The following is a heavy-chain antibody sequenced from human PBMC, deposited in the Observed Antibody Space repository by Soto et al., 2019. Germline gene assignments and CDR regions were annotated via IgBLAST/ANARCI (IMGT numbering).Heavy chain of an antibody. CDR3: ATGPSSRHGSRPFDF. Sequence: SETLSLTCTVSGGSVSRNSYSWGWVRQSPGKGLEWIGTIYSNDNTHYNPSLLSRVTISVDTSKNQFSLKLSSVTAADRAVYYCATGPSSRHGSRPFDFSGPGPLLTVSS. J-gene: IGHJ4*02. CDR2: IYSNDNT. D-gene: IGHD2-15*01. CDR1: GGSVSRNSYS. V-gene: IGHV4-39*01.